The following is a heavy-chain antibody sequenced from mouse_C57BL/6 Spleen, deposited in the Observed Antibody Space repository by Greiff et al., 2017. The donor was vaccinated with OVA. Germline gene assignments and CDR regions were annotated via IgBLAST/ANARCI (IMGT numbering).Heavy chain of an antibody. CDR2: IYPRSGNT. CDR3: ARPYSNYGYFDV. D-gene: IGHD2-5*01. Sequence: QLQQSGAELARPGASVKLSCKASGYTFTSYGISWVKQRTGQGLEWIGEIYPRSGNTYYNEKFKGKATLTADKSSSTAYMELRSLTSEDSAVYFCARPYSNYGYFDVWGTGTTVTVSS. J-gene: IGHJ1*03. V-gene: IGHV1-81*01. CDR1: GYTFTSYG.